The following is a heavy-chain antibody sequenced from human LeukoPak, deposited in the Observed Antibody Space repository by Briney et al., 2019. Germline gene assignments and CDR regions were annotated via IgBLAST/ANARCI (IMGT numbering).Heavy chain of an antibody. J-gene: IGHJ4*02. V-gene: IGHV3-21*06. CDR1: GFTFSSYA. Sequence: GGSLRLSCAASGFTFSSYAMSWVRQAPGKGLEWVSFISTSSSYIYYADSVKGRFTISRHNAKNSLYLEMNSLRAEDTAVYYCARDSGGYFDRNHFDYWGQGIRVTVSS. CDR3: ARDSGGYFDRNHFDY. D-gene: IGHD3-9*01. CDR2: ISTSSSYI.